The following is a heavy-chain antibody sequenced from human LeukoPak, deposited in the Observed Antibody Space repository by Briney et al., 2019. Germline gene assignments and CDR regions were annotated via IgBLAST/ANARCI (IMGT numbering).Heavy chain of an antibody. Sequence: PGRSLRLSCAASGFTFSTYAVYWVRQAPDKGLEWVAVVSFDGNNKYYADSVKGRFTISRDNSKNTLYLQMGSLRAEDMGVYYCARDTITVSVGAFDIWGQGTMVIVSS. V-gene: IGHV3-30*14. CDR3: ARDTITVSVGAFDI. CDR2: VSFDGNNK. CDR1: GFTFSTYA. J-gene: IGHJ3*02. D-gene: IGHD3-3*01.